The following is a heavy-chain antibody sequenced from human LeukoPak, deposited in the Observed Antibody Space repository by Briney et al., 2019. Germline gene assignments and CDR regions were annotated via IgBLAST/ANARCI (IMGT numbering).Heavy chain of an antibody. CDR1: GFTFSSHG. D-gene: IGHD3-10*01. CDR2: ISYDGSNE. V-gene: IGHV3-30*03. CDR3: ARGSGSYYIPSNY. J-gene: IGHJ4*02. Sequence: GRSLRLSCAASGFTFSSHGMHWVRQAPGKGLEGVAVISYDGSNEYYADFVKGRFTISRDNSKNTLYLQMNSLRAEDTAVYYCARGSGSYYIPSNYWGQGTLVTVSS.